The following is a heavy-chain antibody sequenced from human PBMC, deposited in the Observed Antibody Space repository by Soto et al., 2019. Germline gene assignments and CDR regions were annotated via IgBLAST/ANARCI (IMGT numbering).Heavy chain of an antibody. J-gene: IGHJ4*02. D-gene: IGHD6-13*01. Sequence: AVGSLRLSCAASGFTFSSYGMHWVRQAPGKGLEWVAVIWYDGSNKYYADSVKGRFTISRDNSKNTLYLQMNSLRAEDTAVYYCARDLRSTTAPYSSLDYWGQGTLVTVSS. CDR2: IWYDGSNK. CDR3: ARDLRSTTAPYSSLDY. V-gene: IGHV3-33*01. CDR1: GFTFSSYG.